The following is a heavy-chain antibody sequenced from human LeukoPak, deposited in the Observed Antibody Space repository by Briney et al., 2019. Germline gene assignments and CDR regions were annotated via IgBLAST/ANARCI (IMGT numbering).Heavy chain of an antibody. Sequence: SETLSLTCTVSGGSISSYYWSWIRQPAGKGLEWIGRIYTSGSTNYNPSLKSRVTISVDTSKNQFSLNLTSVTAADTAVYYCAKGGSWLQPFDYWGQGTLVTVSS. D-gene: IGHD5-24*01. CDR1: GGSISSYY. CDR3: AKGGSWLQPFDY. J-gene: IGHJ4*02. V-gene: IGHV4-4*07. CDR2: IYTSGST.